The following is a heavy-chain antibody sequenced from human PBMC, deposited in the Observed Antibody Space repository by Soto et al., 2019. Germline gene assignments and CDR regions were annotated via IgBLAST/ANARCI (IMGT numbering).Heavy chain of an antibody. CDR1: GVTFSSYA. J-gene: IGHJ6*02. D-gene: IGHD5-18*01. V-gene: IGHV1-69*13. Sequence: SVKVSCKASGVTFSSYAISWVRQAPGQGLEWMGGIIPIFGTANYAQKFQGRVTITADESTSTAYMELSSLRSEDTAVYYCARVEADTAMVTYYYYGMDVWGQGTTVTVSS. CDR2: IIPIFGTA. CDR3: ARVEADTAMVTYYYYGMDV.